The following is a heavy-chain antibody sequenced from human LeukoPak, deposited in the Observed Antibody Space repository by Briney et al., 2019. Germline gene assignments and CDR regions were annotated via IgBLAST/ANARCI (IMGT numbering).Heavy chain of an antibody. J-gene: IGHJ4*02. CDR1: GYTFTSYY. D-gene: IGHD2-8*01. V-gene: IGHV1-46*01. CDR2: INPSGGST. CDR3: AKGSQMYGFLFDY. Sequence: ASVKVSCKASGYTFTSYYIHWVRQAPGQGLAWMGVINPSGGSTTYAQNFQGRVTMTTDTSTSTVYMELSSLRSEDTAVYHCAKGSQMYGFLFDYWGQGTLVTVSS.